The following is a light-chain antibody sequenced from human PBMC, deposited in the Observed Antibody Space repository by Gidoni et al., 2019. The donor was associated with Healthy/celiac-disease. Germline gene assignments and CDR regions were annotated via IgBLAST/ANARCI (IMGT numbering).Light chain of an antibody. CDR1: QSVLYSSNNKNY. CDR2: WAS. Sequence: ERATINCKSSQSVLYSSNNKNYLAWYQQKPGQPPKLLIYWASTRESGVPDRFSGSGSGTDFTLTISSLQAEDVAVYYCQQYYSTPLTFXQXTKVEIK. J-gene: IGKJ1*01. CDR3: QQYYSTPLT. V-gene: IGKV4-1*01.